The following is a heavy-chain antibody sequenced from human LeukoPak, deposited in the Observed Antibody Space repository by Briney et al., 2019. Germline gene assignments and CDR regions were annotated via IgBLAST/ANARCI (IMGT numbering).Heavy chain of an antibody. D-gene: IGHD3-22*01. CDR3: ARERPDSSGYYYGY. CDR1: GGTFSSYA. V-gene: IGHV1-69*04. Sequence: SVKVSCKASGGTFSSYAIIWVRQAPGQGLEWMGRIIPILGIANYAQKFQGRVTITADKSTSTAYMELSSLRSEDTAVYYCARERPDSSGYYYGYWGQGTLVTVSS. CDR2: IIPILGIA. J-gene: IGHJ4*02.